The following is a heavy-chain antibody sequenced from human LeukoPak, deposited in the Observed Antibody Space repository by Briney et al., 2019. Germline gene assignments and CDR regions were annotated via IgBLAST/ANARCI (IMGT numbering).Heavy chain of an antibody. CDR3: ARGLFYDTPNYRFDY. CDR2: REYSGST. J-gene: IGHJ4*02. CDR1: GASISDYS. V-gene: IGHV4-59*12. Sequence: SETLSLTCAVSGASISDYSWSWIRQSPGKGLEWIGNREYSGSTNYKSSLKSRVTISVDTSKNHLSLKLSPVTAADTAVYYCARGLFYDTPNYRFDYWGQGTLVTVSS. D-gene: IGHD3-3*01.